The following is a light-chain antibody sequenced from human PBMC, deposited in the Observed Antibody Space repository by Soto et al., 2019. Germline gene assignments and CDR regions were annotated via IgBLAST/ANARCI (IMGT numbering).Light chain of an antibody. Sequence: DIVMTQSPLSLPVTPGEPASISCRSSQSLLHSDGYNYLDWYLQRPGQSPRFLIYLGSHRASGVPDRFSGSGSGTDFTLKISRVEAEDVGVYYCMQALQTPRTFGQGTKVEIK. CDR2: LGS. CDR3: MQALQTPRT. V-gene: IGKV2-28*01. CDR1: QSLLHSDGYNY. J-gene: IGKJ1*01.